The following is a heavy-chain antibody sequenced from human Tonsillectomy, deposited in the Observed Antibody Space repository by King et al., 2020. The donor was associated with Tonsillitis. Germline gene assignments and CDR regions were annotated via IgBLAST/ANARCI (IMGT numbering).Heavy chain of an antibody. Sequence: VQLQESGPGLVKPSETLSLTCTVSGVSISKYYWSWIRQPPGKGLEWIGYIYYSGSTKYNPSLKSRVTISVDTSKNQFSLRLNSVTAADTALYYCARLNYGGNSGFDYWGQGTLVTVSS. D-gene: IGHD4-23*01. J-gene: IGHJ4*02. CDR1: GVSISKYY. CDR2: IYYSGST. CDR3: ARLNYGGNSGFDY. V-gene: IGHV4-59*01.